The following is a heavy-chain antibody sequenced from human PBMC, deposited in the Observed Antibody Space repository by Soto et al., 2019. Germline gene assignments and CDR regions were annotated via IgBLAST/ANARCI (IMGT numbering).Heavy chain of an antibody. V-gene: IGHV3-21*01. Sequence: GGSLRLSCAGSGFTFSSYNMNWVRQAPGKGLEWVSSISGSSSYIYYADSVKGRFTISRDNAKNSLYLQMNSLRAEDTAVYYCARGDYYYYGMDVWGQGTTVTVSS. CDR3: ARGDYYYYGMDV. CDR1: GFTFSSYN. J-gene: IGHJ6*02. CDR2: ISGSSSYI.